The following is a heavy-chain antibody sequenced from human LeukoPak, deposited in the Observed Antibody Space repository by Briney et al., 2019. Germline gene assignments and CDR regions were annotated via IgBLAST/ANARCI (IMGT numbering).Heavy chain of an antibody. J-gene: IGHJ5*02. D-gene: IGHD3-10*01. CDR1: GGSISSYY. Sequence: SETLSLTCTVSGGSISSYYWSWIRQPAGKGLEWIGRIYTSGSTNYNPSLKSRVTMSVDTSKNQLSLKLSSVTAADTAVYYCARVWFGEFYNWFDPWGQGTLVTVSS. CDR3: ARVWFGEFYNWFDP. V-gene: IGHV4-4*07. CDR2: IYTSGST.